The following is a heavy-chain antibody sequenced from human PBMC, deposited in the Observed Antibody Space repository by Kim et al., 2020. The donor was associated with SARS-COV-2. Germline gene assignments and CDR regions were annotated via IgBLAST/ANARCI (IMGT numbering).Heavy chain of an antibody. J-gene: IGHJ6*03. V-gene: IGHV1-2*06. CDR3: AREYYDFWSGYHSSYYYYMDD. CDR2: INPNSGGT. D-gene: IGHD3-3*01. CDR1: GYTFTGYY. Sequence: ASVKVSCKASGYTFTGYYMHWVRQAPGQGLEWMGRINPNSGGTNYAQKFQGRVTMTRDTSISTAYMELSRLRSDDTAVYYCAREYYDFWSGYHSSYYYYMDDWGKGTTVTVSS.